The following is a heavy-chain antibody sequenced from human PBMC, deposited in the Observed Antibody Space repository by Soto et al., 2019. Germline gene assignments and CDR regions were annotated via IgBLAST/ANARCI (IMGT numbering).Heavy chain of an antibody. D-gene: IGHD3-3*01. Sequence: ASVKVSCKASGGTFSSYAINWVRQATGQGLEWMGWMNPNSGNTGYAQKFQGRVTMTRNTSISTAYMELSSLRSEDTAVYYCARANFYDFRSGYSIYYYYYGMDVWAQGPTVTVSS. J-gene: IGHJ6*02. CDR2: MNPNSGNT. CDR1: GGTFSSYA. CDR3: ARANFYDFRSGYSIYYYYYGMDV. V-gene: IGHV1-8*02.